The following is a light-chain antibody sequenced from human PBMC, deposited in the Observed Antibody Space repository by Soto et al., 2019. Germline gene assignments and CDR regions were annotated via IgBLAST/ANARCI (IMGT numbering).Light chain of an antibody. V-gene: IGKV3-11*01. CDR2: DAY. J-gene: IGKJ5*01. Sequence: EVVLTNSPVTLSLSAGERATLSCMASQSFRGLLAWYQQKNGQAPRLLIYDAYNRATGIPPRFSGSGYGTDFNLTISSLEPEDSAVYYCQQRHMWPITFGQGTRLEIK. CDR3: QQRHMWPIT. CDR1: QSFRGL.